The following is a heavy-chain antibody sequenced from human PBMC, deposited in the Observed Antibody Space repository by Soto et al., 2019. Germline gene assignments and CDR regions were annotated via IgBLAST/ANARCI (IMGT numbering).Heavy chain of an antibody. Sequence: SETLSLTCTVSGGSTSSYYWSWIRQTPGKGLEWIGYIYYSGSTNYNPSLKSRVTISVDTSKNQFSLKLSSVTAADTAVYYCARTGSGYYFDYWGQGPLVTVSS. J-gene: IGHJ4*02. CDR1: GGSTSSYY. D-gene: IGHD3-3*01. V-gene: IGHV4-59*01. CDR3: ARTGSGYYFDY. CDR2: IYYSGST.